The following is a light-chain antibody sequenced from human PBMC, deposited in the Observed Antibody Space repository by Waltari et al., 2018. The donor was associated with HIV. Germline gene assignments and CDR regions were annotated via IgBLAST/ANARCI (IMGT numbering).Light chain of an antibody. CDR3: MQSLQTPLT. CDR2: LGS. V-gene: IGKV2-28*01. Sequence: DIVMTQSPLSLPVTPGEPASISCRSSQSHVHRNGKNYMDWYLQKPGQSPRILIYLGSNRASGVPDRFSGSGSGTDFTLTISRVEAEDVGVYCCMQSLQTPLTFGGGTRVEIK. CDR1: QSHVHRNGKNY. J-gene: IGKJ4*01.